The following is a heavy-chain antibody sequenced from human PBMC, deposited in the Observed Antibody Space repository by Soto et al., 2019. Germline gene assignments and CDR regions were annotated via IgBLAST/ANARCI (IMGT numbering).Heavy chain of an antibody. J-gene: IGHJ4*02. CDR1: GDSISGDTYF. V-gene: IGHV4-39*01. CDR2: MFYRGST. Sequence: SETLSLTCTVSGDSISGDTYFWGWIRQPPGKGLEWIGNMFYRGSTYYNPSLKSRVSVVVDTSKNQFSLRLSSMTAADTAVYYCVRHVWEVTGAGSYDFFDYRCQGSQVSLSS. D-gene: IGHD3-16*01. CDR3: VRHVWEVTGAGSYDFFDY.